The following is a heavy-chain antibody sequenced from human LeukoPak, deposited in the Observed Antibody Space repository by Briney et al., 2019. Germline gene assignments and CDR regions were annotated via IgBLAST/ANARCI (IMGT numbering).Heavy chain of an antibody. Sequence: GRSRTLSSAPSRLTLTTYAFSCVRQAPRDVLGWVSLISGTGYQTDYADSVKGRFTISRDNSKNTLYLQMNSLKAEDTAVYYCAKHLRTNFWFFDHWGQGTLVTVSS. J-gene: IGHJ4*02. V-gene: IGHV3-23*01. CDR3: AKHLRTNFWFFDH. D-gene: IGHD3-9*01. CDR2: ISGTGYQT. CDR1: RLTLTTYA.